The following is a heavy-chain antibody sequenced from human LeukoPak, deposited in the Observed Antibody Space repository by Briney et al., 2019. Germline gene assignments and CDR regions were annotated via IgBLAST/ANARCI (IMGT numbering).Heavy chain of an antibody. V-gene: IGHV3-23*01. CDR2: ISGSGGST. D-gene: IGHD1-26*01. CDR1: GFTLSSYA. CDR3: ARDPYSGGYGAYYYYYMDV. J-gene: IGHJ6*03. Sequence: PGGSLRLSCAASGFTLSSYAMSWVRQGPGKGLEWVSAISGSGGSTYYADSVKGRFTISRDNSKNTLYLQMDSLRAEDTAVYYCARDPYSGGYGAYYYYYMDVWGKGTTVTVSS.